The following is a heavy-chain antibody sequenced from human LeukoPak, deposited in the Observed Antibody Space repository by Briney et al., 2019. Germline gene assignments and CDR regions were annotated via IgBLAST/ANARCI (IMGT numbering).Heavy chain of an antibody. CDR3: ALIPYCTTATCYYFDY. D-gene: IGHD2-2*01. V-gene: IGHV1-18*01. Sequence: ASVKVSCTASGYTFTTYGISWVRQAPGQGLAWMRRISTYNGNTNYAQKLQGRVTMTTDTSTNTAYLELRSLSSDDAAVYYCALIPYCTTATCYYFDYWGQGTLVTVSS. CDR2: ISTYNGNT. CDR1: GYTFTTYG. J-gene: IGHJ4*02.